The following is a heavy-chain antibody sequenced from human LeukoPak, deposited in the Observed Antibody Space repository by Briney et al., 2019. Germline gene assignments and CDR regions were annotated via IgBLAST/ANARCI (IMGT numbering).Heavy chain of an antibody. CDR2: ISTSSSYI. CDR1: GFTFSSYS. D-gene: IGHD3-9*01. Sequence: GGSLRLSCAASGFTFSSYSMYWVRQAPGKGLEWVSFISTSSSYIYYADSVKGRFNISRDNSKNTLDLQMNSLRAEDTAVYYCAKDQAASYYDILTGYSSFDYWGQGTLVTVSS. V-gene: IGHV3-21*04. CDR3: AKDQAASYYDILTGYSSFDY. J-gene: IGHJ4*02.